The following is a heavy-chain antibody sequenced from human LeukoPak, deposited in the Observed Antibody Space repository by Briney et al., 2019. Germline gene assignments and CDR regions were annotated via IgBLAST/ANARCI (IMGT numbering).Heavy chain of an antibody. CDR2: INPSDGAT. D-gene: IGHD6-25*01. CDR1: GFTFTMYY. V-gene: IGHV1-46*01. Sequence: ASVKVSCKASGFTFTMYYFHWVRQAPGQGLEWMGMINPSDGATTYAQRFQGRATMTRDMSTTTVYMDLRSLRSEDTAVYSCAREGGDPRWLDPWGQGTLVTVSS. J-gene: IGHJ5*02. CDR3: AREGGDPRWLDP.